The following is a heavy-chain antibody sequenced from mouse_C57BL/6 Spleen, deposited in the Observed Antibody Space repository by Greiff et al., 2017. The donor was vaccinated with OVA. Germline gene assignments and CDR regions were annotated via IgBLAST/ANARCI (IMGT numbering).Heavy chain of an antibody. D-gene: IGHD3-3*01. Sequence: EVQLQQSGAELVKPGASVKLSCTASGFNIKDYYMHWVKQRTEQGLEWIGRIDPEDGETKYAPKFQGKATITADTSSNTAYLQLSSLTSEDTAVYYCVGGSRRTLYYYAMDYWGQGTSVTVSS. J-gene: IGHJ4*01. V-gene: IGHV14-2*01. CDR2: IDPEDGET. CDR1: GFNIKDYY. CDR3: VGGSRRTLYYYAMDY.